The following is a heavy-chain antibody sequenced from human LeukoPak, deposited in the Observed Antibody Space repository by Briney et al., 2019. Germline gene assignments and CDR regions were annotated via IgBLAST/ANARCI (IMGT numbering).Heavy chain of an antibody. V-gene: IGHV1-2*02. CDR3: ARSTGTTSSFDY. Sequence: ASVKVSCKASGYTFTGYYMHWVRQAPGQGLEWMGWINPNSGGTNYAQKFQGRVTMTRDTSISTACMELSRLRSDDTAVYYCARSTGTTSSFDYWGQGTLVTVSS. CDR2: INPNSGGT. D-gene: IGHD1-1*01. CDR1: GYTFTGYY. J-gene: IGHJ4*02.